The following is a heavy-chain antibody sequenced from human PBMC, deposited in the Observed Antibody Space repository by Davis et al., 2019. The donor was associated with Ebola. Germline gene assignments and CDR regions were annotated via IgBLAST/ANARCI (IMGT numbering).Heavy chain of an antibody. CDR2: MNPHNGDT. Sequence: ASVKVSCKASGYTFTGYDINWVRQATGQGLEWMGWMNPHNGDTNYAQNFQGRVTMTRDTSISTAYMELSRLRYDDTAVYYCARLCSSSCPNDYWGQGTLVTVSS. D-gene: IGHD6-13*01. CDR1: GYTFTGYD. V-gene: IGHV1-2*02. J-gene: IGHJ4*02. CDR3: ARLCSSSCPNDY.